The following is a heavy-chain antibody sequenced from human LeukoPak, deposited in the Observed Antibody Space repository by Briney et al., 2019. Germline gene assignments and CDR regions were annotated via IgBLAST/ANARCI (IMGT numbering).Heavy chain of an antibody. CDR1: GCSFTSYG. J-gene: IGHJ5*02. D-gene: IGHD6-13*01. V-gene: IGHV1-18*01. CDR3: ARGVRLAGIAAAGTRNNWFDP. CDR2: ISAYNGNT. Sequence: GASVKVSCKASGCSFTSYGISWVRQAPGQGLEWMGWISAYNGNTNYAQKLQGRVTMTTDTSTSTAYMELRSLRSDDTAVYYCARGVRLAGIAAAGTRNNWFDPWGQGTLVTVSS.